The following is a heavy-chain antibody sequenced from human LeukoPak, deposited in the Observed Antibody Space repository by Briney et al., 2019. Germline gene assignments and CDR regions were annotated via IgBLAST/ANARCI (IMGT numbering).Heavy chain of an antibody. CDR1: GFTFSSYG. Sequence: GGSLRLSCAASGFTFSSYGMHWVRQAPGNGLEWVAFIRYDGSNKYYADSVKGRFTISRDNSKNTLYLQMNSLRAEDTAVYYCAKTHGVYDYYYMDVWGKGTTVTVSS. J-gene: IGHJ6*03. CDR3: AKTHGVYDYYYMDV. D-gene: IGHD6-13*01. V-gene: IGHV3-30*02. CDR2: IRYDGSNK.